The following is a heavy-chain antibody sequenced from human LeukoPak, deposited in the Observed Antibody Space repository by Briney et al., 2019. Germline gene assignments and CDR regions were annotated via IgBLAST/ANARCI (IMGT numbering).Heavy chain of an antibody. CDR1: GYSFTSYW. V-gene: IGHV5-51*01. Sequence: GESLKNSCKGSGYSFTSYWIGWVRQTPGKRLEWMGNIYPGDSDTRYSPSFQGQVTISADKSISTAYLQWSSLKASDTAMYYCASGYDYVWGSYAFDIWGQGTMVTVSS. CDR2: IYPGDSDT. D-gene: IGHD3-16*01. J-gene: IGHJ3*02. CDR3: ASGYDYVWGSYAFDI.